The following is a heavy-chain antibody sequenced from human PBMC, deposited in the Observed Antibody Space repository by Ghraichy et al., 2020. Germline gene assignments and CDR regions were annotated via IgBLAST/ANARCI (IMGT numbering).Heavy chain of an antibody. Sequence: GGSLRLSCVGSGFTLSGYSMNWFRQSPGKGLEWVSYITSSSRTISYADSVKGRFTISRDNAQNSLYLQMNSLRDEDTAVYYCARGSRVVRFYYYDGMDVWGQGTMVTVSS. CDR1: GFTLSGYS. J-gene: IGHJ6*02. V-gene: IGHV3-48*02. CDR2: ITSSSRTI. CDR3: ARGSRVVRFYYYDGMDV. D-gene: IGHD4-23*01.